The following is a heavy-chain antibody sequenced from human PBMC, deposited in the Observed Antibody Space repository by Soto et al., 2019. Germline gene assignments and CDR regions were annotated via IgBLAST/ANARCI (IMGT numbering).Heavy chain of an antibody. CDR3: AKSSGAVADSKGRFFDH. D-gene: IGHD6-19*01. Sequence: EVQLLESGGGLVQPGGSLRLSCAASGFTFRNYVMTWVRQAPGKGLEWVSDSSGSGDNTYYADSVKGRFAISRDNSKNTLYLQMNSLRAEDTAVYYCAKSSGAVADSKGRFFDHWGQGTLVTVSS. CDR2: SSGSGDNT. J-gene: IGHJ4*02. CDR1: GFTFRNYV. V-gene: IGHV3-23*01.